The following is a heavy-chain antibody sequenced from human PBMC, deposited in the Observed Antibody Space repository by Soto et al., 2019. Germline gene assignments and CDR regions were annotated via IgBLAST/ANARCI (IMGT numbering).Heavy chain of an antibody. CDR1: GFSLGNARMG. J-gene: IGHJ6*02. CDR3: ARIMARRGYYYAMDV. CDR2: ISSNDEK. V-gene: IGHV2-26*01. Sequence: QVTLKESGPVLVKPTETLTLTCSVSGFSLGNARMGVSWIRQPPGKALEWLAHISSNDEKSYSTSLKTRLTISKDTSKSQVVLIMTNMDPVDTATYYCARIMARRGYYYAMDVWGQGTTVTVSS.